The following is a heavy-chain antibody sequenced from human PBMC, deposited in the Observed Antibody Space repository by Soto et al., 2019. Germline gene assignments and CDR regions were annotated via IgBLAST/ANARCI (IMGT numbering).Heavy chain of an antibody. CDR3: ARDQTGRSYYYGMDV. CDR2: ISSSSSYI. Sequence: GGSLRLSCAASGFTFRSYSMNWFRQAPGKGLEWVSSISSSSSYIYYADSVKGRFTISRDNAKNSLYLHMNSLRAEDTAVYYCARDQTGRSYYYGMDVWGQGTTVTVSS. J-gene: IGHJ6*02. CDR1: GFTFRSYS. V-gene: IGHV3-21*01.